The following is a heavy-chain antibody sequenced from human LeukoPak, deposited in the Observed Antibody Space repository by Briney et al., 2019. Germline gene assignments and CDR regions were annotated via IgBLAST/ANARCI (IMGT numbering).Heavy chain of an antibody. CDR1: GFTFSDYY. CDR2: ISSSGSTM. CDR3: ARKSITIFGVVAHGFDP. J-gene: IGHJ5*02. D-gene: IGHD3-3*01. Sequence: GGSLRLSCAASGFTFSDYYMSWIRQAPGKGLEWVSYISSSGSTMYYADSVKGRFTISRDNAKNSLYLQMNSLRAEDTAVYYCARKSITIFGVVAHGFDPWGQGTLVTVSS. V-gene: IGHV3-11*04.